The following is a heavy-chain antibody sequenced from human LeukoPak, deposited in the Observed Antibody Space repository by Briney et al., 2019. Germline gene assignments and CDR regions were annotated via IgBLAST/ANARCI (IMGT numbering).Heavy chain of an antibody. CDR3: AREADILTPFDP. CDR1: GGSISSYY. Sequence: SETLSLTCTVSGGSISSYYWSWIRQPPGKGLEWIGYIYYSGSTNYNPSLKSRVTISVDTSKNQFSLKLSSVTAADTAVYYCAREADILTPFDPWGQGTLVTVSS. CDR2: IYYSGST. D-gene: IGHD3-9*01. V-gene: IGHV4-59*12. J-gene: IGHJ5*02.